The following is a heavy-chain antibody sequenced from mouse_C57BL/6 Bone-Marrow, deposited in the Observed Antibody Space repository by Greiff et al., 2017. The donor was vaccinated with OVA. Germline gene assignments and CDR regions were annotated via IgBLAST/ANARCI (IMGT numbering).Heavy chain of an antibody. CDR1: GYTFTTYP. J-gene: IGHJ3*01. CDR3: ARPGEYDGDWFAY. CDR2: FHPYNDDT. Sequence: QVQLQQSGAELVKPGASVKMSCKASGYTFTTYPIEWMKQNHGKSLEWIGNFHPYNDDTKYNEKFKGKATLTVEKSSSTVYLHLSRLTSDDSAVYDCARPGEYDGDWFAYWGQGTLVTVSA. D-gene: IGHD2-14*01. V-gene: IGHV1-47*01.